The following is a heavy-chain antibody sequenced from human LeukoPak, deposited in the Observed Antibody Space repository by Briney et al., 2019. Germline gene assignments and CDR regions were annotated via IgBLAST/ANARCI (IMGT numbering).Heavy chain of an antibody. CDR1: GYTFAGYY. Sequence: ASVKVSCKASGYTFAGYYMHWVRQAPGQGLELMGWINPNSGGTNYAQKFQGRVTMTRDTSISTAYMELSRLRSDDTAVYYCARDLKHYTYYYGSGSYYPFDYWGQGTLVTVSS. CDR3: ARDLKHYTYYYGSGSYYPFDY. V-gene: IGHV1-2*02. J-gene: IGHJ4*02. CDR2: INPNSGGT. D-gene: IGHD3-10*01.